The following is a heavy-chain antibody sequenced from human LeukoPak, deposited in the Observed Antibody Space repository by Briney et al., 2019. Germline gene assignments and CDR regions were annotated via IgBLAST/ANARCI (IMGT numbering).Heavy chain of an antibody. V-gene: IGHV4-39*01. CDR3: ARLGSGLSLTQGSYNWFDP. D-gene: IGHD6-19*01. CDR2: IYYSGNT. CDR1: GASINSGSNY. Sequence: ASETLSLTCRVSGASINSGSNYWGWIRQPPGKGLEWIGSIYYSGNTYYNASLKSQVSISIDTSKNQFSLRLTSVTAADTAVYYCARLGSGLSLTQGSYNWFDPWGQGTLVTVSS. J-gene: IGHJ5*02.